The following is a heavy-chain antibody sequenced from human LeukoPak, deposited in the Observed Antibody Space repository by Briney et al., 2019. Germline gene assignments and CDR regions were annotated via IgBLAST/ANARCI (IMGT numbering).Heavy chain of an antibody. J-gene: IGHJ6*03. Sequence: PSETLSLTCTVSGGSISSYYWSWIRQPPGKGLEWIGYIHYSGNTNYNPSLKSRVTISVDTSKNQFSLNLTSVTAADTAVYYCARHGYGEHYRYYYYYYMDVWGKGTTVTVSS. D-gene: IGHD4-17*01. CDR3: ARHGYGEHYRYYYYYYMDV. V-gene: IGHV4-59*01. CDR1: GGSISSYY. CDR2: IHYSGNT.